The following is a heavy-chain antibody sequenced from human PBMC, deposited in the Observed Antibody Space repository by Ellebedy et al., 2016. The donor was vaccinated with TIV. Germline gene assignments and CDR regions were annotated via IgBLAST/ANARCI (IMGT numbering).Heavy chain of an antibody. J-gene: IGHJ6*02. CDR3: ARNRGYCGGDCYSSLDGMDV. Sequence: GESLKISCTASRCSFRSDGMHWVRQAQGKGLEWVAVIWYDGSIKYHADSVKGRFTISRDNSNNTLYLQMNSLRAEDTAVYYCARNRGYCGGDCYSSLDGMDVWGQGTTVTVSS. CDR2: IWYDGSIK. V-gene: IGHV3-33*08. D-gene: IGHD2-21*02. CDR1: RCSFRSDG.